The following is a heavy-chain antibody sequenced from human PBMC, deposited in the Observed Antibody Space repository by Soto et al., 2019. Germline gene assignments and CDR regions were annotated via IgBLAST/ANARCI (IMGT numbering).Heavy chain of an antibody. CDR2: IHNSGNT. CDR3: AGTSTLVTPASDLGL. V-gene: IGHV4-31*03. CDR1: GASISSGDYY. D-gene: IGHD4-4*01. Sequence: QVQLQESGPGLVKPSQTLSLTCTVSGASISSGDYYWSWIRQYPGKGLEWIGYIHNSGNTYYNPGLKSRVSISMDTSRNQFALQLFSVIGADTGGYYRAGTSTLVTPASDLGLWGRCSPVTISS. J-gene: IGHJ2*01.